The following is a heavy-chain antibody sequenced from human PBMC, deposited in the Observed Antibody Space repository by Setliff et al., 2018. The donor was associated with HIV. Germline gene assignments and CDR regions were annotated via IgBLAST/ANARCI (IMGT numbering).Heavy chain of an antibody. V-gene: IGHV4-4*07. CDR3: ARHRHTAAGTLDAFDI. D-gene: IGHD6-13*01. J-gene: IGHJ3*02. CDR1: GGSITNYY. Sequence: PSETLSLTCTVSGGSITNYYWSWIRQPAAKGLEWIGRIYSSGSTNYNPSLESRATMSVDTSKSQFPLKLTSVTAADTAIYYCARHRHTAAGTLDAFDIWGQGTVVTVSS. CDR2: IYSSGST.